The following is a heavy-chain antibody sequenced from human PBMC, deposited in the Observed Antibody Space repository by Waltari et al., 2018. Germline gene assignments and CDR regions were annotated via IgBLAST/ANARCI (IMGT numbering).Heavy chain of an antibody. CDR3: ARGVQWVDAFDI. CDR1: GGSISNFY. J-gene: IGHJ3*02. Sequence: QVQLQESGPGLVKPSEHLSLTCTVSGGSISNFYWSWLRQPAGKGLEWIGRLYTSGSTNYNPSLKSRVNMSLDTSKSQFSLKLSSVTAADTAVYFCARGVQWVDAFDIWGRGTMVTVSS. CDR2: LYTSGST. V-gene: IGHV4-4*07. D-gene: IGHD6-19*01.